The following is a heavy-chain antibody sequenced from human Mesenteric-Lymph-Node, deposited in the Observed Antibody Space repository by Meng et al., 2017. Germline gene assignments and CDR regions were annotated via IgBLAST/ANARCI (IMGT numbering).Heavy chain of an antibody. V-gene: IGHV4-59*01. CDR1: GGPISSYY. D-gene: IGHD2-21*02. CDR2: VYYSGST. Sequence: SETLSLTCSVPGGPISSYYWSWIRQPPGKGLEWIGYVYYSGSTNYNPPLKSRVTILVDTSKKQLSLKLTSVTAADTAVYYCASSYCGDCGYYYNYGMDVWGQGNLVNGAS. CDR3: ASSYCGDCGYYYNYGMDV. J-gene: IGHJ6*01.